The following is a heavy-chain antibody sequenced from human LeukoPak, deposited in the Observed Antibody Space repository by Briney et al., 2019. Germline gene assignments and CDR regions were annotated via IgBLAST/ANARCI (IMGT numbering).Heavy chain of an antibody. V-gene: IGHV4-59*01. J-gene: IGHJ4*02. CDR2: IYYRGST. Sequence: SGTLSLTCTVSGGSITSYYWSWIRQSPGKGLEWIGDIYYRGSTNYNPSFKSRVSISVDTSKNQYSLKLSSVTAADTAVYYCAKGTSNWYNHFAYWGQGTLVTVSS. CDR3: AKGTSNWYNHFAY. D-gene: IGHD6-13*01. CDR1: GGSITSYY.